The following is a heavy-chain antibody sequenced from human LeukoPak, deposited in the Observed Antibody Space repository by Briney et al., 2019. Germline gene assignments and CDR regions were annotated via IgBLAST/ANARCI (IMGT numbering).Heavy chain of an antibody. CDR1: GGSISSSSYY. V-gene: IGHV4-39*01. Sequence: SETLSLTCTVSGGSISSSSYYWAWIRQPPGKGLDCIGTVYYSGSTYYNPSLKSRVTISVDTSKNQLSLKLTSVTATDTSVYYCARFDYGDYYFDYWGQGTLVTVSS. CDR2: VYYSGST. CDR3: ARFDYGDYYFDY. J-gene: IGHJ4*02. D-gene: IGHD4-17*01.